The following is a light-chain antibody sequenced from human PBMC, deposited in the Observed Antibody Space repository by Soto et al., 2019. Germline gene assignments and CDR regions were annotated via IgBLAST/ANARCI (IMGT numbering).Light chain of an antibody. J-gene: IGKJ5*01. CDR1: QSVSSSY. CDR2: SAS. Sequence: ENVLTQSPGTLSLSPGERATLSCRASQSVSSSYLAWYQQKPGQAPRLLIYSASTRATGIPDRFSGSGSGTGFTLTISRLEHEDFAVFFCQQYGTSPIIFGQGTKLEIK. CDR3: QQYGTSPII. V-gene: IGKV3-20*01.